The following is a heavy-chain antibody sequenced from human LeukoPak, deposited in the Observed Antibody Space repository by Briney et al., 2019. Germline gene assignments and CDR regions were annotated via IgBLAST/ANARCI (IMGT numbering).Heavy chain of an antibody. CDR3: ARGGIQVSGIDEFDY. V-gene: IGHV3-13*01. D-gene: IGHD6-19*01. CDR1: GFTFIDYD. Sequence: PGGSLRLSCAASGFTFIDYDMHWVRQVIGKGLEWVSAIGIRGDTHYSGSVKGRFTISRENAESFLYLQMNSLRAEDTAVYYCARGGIQVSGIDEFDYWGQGTLVIVSS. CDR2: IGIRGDT. J-gene: IGHJ4*02.